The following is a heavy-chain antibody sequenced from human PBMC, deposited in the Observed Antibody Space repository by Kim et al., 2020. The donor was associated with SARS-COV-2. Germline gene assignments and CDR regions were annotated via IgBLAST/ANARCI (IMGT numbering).Heavy chain of an antibody. CDR3: AKETYSRDLYYYYGMDV. CDR1: GFTFDDYA. CDR2: ISWNSGSI. Sequence: GGSLRLSCAASGFTFDDYAMHWVRQAPGKGLEWVSGISWNSGSIGYADSVKGRFTISRDNAKNSLYLQMNSLRAEDTALYYCAKETYSRDLYYYYGMDVWGQGTTVTVSS. D-gene: IGHD6-13*01. J-gene: IGHJ6*02. V-gene: IGHV3-9*01.